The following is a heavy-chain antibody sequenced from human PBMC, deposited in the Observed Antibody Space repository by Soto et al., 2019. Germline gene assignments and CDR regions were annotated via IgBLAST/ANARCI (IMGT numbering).Heavy chain of an antibody. J-gene: IGHJ4*01. D-gene: IGHD3-16*01. V-gene: IGHV1-69*08. CDR3: ARDSYDVYILDY. CDR1: GGTFSSYT. Sequence: QVQLVQSVAEVKKPGSSVKVSCKASGGTFSSYTISWVLQAPGQGIECMGGSIPILGIADYAQKFQGRVTITADKSTSTAYMELSSLKYEDKAVYYCARDSYDVYILDYWGHGTLVTVSS. CDR2: SIPILGIA.